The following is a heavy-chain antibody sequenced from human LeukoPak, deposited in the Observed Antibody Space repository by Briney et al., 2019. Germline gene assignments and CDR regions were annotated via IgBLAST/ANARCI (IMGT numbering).Heavy chain of an antibody. D-gene: IGHD1-26*01. J-gene: IGHJ4*02. CDR1: GGSISSYY. CDR2: IYYSGST. CDR3: AKDLRAVGATRGFDY. V-gene: IGHV4-59*01. Sequence: SETLSLTCTVSGGSISSYYWSWIRQPPGKGLEWIGYIYYSGSTNYNPSLKSRVTISVDTSKNQFSLKLSSVTAADTAVYYCAKDLRAVGATRGFDYWGQGTLVTVSS.